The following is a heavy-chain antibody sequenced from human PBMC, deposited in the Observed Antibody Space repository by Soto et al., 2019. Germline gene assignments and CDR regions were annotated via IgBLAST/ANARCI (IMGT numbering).Heavy chain of an antibody. D-gene: IGHD3-22*01. CDR3: ARAGLDTRYYYETLADQGAFDI. CDR1: GGSISSDGYY. Sequence: QVQLQESGPGLVKPSQTLSLTCTVSGGSISSDGYYWSWIRQYAGKGLEWIGYIYYSGSTYYNPSLKSRVTISVDTSKNQFSLKLSSVTAADTAVYYCARAGLDTRYYYETLADQGAFDIWGQGTMVTVSS. V-gene: IGHV4-31*03. J-gene: IGHJ3*02. CDR2: IYYSGST.